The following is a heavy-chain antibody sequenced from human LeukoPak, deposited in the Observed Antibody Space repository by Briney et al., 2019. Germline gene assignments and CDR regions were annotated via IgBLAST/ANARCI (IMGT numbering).Heavy chain of an antibody. V-gene: IGHV3-52*01. CDR1: LVTFSDSW. D-gene: IGHD2-2*01. J-gene: IGHJ3*02. CDR2: IKCDGSEK. CDR3: VRGVGSSTSCYVRAFDI. Sequence: PRGALRLSCAASLVTFSDSWMHCVCQAPEKGLEWVADIKCDGSEKCNVDTVKGRLTISRDNAKNSLYLQVNSLRAEDMTVYYCVRGVGSSTSCYVRAFDIWGQGTMVTVSS.